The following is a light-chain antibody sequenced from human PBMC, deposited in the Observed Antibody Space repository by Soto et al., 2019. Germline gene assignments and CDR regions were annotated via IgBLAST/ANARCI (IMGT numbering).Light chain of an antibody. CDR1: QSISSY. CDR2: AAS. CDR3: QQSYSTPLT. J-gene: IGKJ3*01. Sequence: DIQMTQSPSSLSASVGDRVTITCRAIQSISSYLNWYQQKPGKAPKLLIYAASSLQSGVPSSFSGSGSGTDFTLTISRLQPEDFATYYCQQSYSTPLTFRPGTKVDIK. V-gene: IGKV1-39*01.